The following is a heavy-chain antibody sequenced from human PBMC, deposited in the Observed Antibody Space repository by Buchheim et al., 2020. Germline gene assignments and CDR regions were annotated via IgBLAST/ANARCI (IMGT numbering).Heavy chain of an antibody. CDR2: ISGSGGST. D-gene: IGHD6-13*01. CDR1: GFTFSSYA. V-gene: IGHV3-23*01. J-gene: IGHJ5*02. Sequence: EVQLLQSGGGLIQPGGSLRLSCAASGFTFSSYAMAWVRQAPGKGLEWVSTISGSGGSTDYADSVKGRFTISRDNSKNMLDLQMNSLRAEDTAVYYCAKDGRGSGSSVNHWFAPWGQGTL. CDR3: AKDGRGSGSSVNHWFAP.